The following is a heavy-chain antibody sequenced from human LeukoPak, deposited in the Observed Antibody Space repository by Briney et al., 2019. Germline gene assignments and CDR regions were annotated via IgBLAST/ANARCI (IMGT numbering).Heavy chain of an antibody. Sequence: GGSLRLSCAASGFTFSSYAMHWVRQAPGKGLEWVAVISYDGSNKYYADSVKGRFTISRDNSKNTLYLQMNSLRDEETAVYYCAKHRFESGGYHSTDWGQGTLVTVSS. CDR1: GFTFSSYA. CDR2: ISYDGSNK. V-gene: IGHV3-30-3*02. CDR3: AKHRFESGGYHSTD. D-gene: IGHD3-22*01. J-gene: IGHJ4*02.